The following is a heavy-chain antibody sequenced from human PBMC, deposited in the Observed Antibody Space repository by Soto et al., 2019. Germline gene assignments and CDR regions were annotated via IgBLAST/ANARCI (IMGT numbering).Heavy chain of an antibody. CDR1: GYTFTSYG. D-gene: IGHD1-26*01. CDR2: ISAYNGNT. Sequence: ASVKVSCKASGYTFTSYGISWVRQAPGQGLEWMGWISAYNGNTNYAQKLQGRVTMTTDTSTSTAYMELRSLRSDDTAVYYCARDLGPTYSGWFAYWGQGTLVTVSS. CDR3: ARDLGPTYSGWFAY. V-gene: IGHV1-18*01. J-gene: IGHJ5*01.